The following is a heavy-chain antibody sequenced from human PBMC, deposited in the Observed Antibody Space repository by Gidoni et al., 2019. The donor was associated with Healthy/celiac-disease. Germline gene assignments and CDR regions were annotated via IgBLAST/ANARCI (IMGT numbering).Heavy chain of an antibody. CDR3: ARDGGYYYDSSGYHWFDP. CDR2: IIPIFGIA. V-gene: IGHV1-69*04. D-gene: IGHD3-22*01. CDR1: GGTFSSYA. J-gene: IGHJ5*02. Sequence: QVQLVQSGAAVKKHGSSVKVSCKSSGGTFSSYAISWVRQSPGQGLEWMGRIIPIFGIANDAQKFQGRVTITADKSTSTAYMELSSLRSEDTAVYYCARDGGYYYDSSGYHWFDPWGQGTLVTVSS.